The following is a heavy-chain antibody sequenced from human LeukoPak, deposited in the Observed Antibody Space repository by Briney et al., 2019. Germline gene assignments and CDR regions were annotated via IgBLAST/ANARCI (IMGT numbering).Heavy chain of an antibody. J-gene: IGHJ4*02. D-gene: IGHD3-10*01. CDR3: AKDRDRAPDY. V-gene: IGHV3-23*01. Sequence: PSETLSLTCTVSGVSISSSSYYWGWLRQPPGKGLEWVSAISGSGTNTFYADSVKGRFTISRDNSKNTLYLQMNSLRAEDTAVYYCAKDRDRAPDYWGQGTLVTVSS. CDR2: ISGSGTNT. CDR1: GVSISSSSYY.